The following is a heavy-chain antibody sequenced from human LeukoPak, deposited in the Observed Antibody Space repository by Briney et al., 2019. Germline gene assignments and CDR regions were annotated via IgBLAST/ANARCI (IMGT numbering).Heavy chain of an antibody. CDR1: GYSISSGYY. CDR2: IYSGGST. CDR3: AVVTDYYYYMDV. Sequence: ETLSLTCTVSGYSISSGYYWGWIRPPPGKGLEWVSVIYSGGSTYYADSVKGRFTIYRDNSKNTLLLQMNSLRAEDTAVYYCAVVTDYYYYMDVWGKGTTVTISS. V-gene: IGHV3-66*01. D-gene: IGHD2-21*02. J-gene: IGHJ6*03.